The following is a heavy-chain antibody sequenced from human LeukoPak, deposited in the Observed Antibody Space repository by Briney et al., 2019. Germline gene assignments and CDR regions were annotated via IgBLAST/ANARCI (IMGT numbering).Heavy chain of an antibody. Sequence: PGGSLRLSCAASGFTFSSYWMSWVRQAPGKGLEWVANIKQDGSEKYYVDSVKGRFTISRDNAKNSLYLQVNSLRAEDTAVYYCAKDRCSNGIGCYYYYMDVWGKGTTVTISS. D-gene: IGHD2-8*01. V-gene: IGHV3-7*01. CDR1: GFTFSSYW. J-gene: IGHJ6*03. CDR2: IKQDGSEK. CDR3: AKDRCSNGIGCYYYYMDV.